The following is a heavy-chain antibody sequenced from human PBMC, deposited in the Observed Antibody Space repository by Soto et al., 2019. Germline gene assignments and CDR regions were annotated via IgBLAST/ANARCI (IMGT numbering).Heavy chain of an antibody. D-gene: IGHD5-12*01. V-gene: IGHV1-2*02. CDR2: INPNSGGT. J-gene: IGHJ4*02. Sequence: ASVKVSCKASGYTFTGYYMHGVRQAPGQGLEWMGWINPNSGGTNYAQKFQGRVTMTRDTSISTAYMELSRLRSDDTAVYYCARARGYSGYDHSDFDYWGQGTLVTVSS. CDR3: ARARGYSGYDHSDFDY. CDR1: GYTFTGYY.